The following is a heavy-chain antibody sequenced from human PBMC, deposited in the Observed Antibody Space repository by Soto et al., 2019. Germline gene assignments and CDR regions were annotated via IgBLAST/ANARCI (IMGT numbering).Heavy chain of an antibody. V-gene: IGHV4-39*01. CDR2: IYYSGST. CDR1: GGSISSSSYY. CDR3: ARRELLWFGELLAFDY. J-gene: IGHJ4*02. Sequence: TVSGGSISSSSYYWGWIRQPPGKGLEWIGSIYYSGSTYYNPSLKSRVTISVDTSKNQFSLKLSSVTAADTAVYYCARRELLWFGELLAFDYWGQGTLVTVSS. D-gene: IGHD3-10*01.